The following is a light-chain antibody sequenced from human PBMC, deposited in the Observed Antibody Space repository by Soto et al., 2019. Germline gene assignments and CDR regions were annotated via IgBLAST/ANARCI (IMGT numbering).Light chain of an antibody. CDR1: QSVSSN. CDR2: GAS. J-gene: IGKJ1*01. Sequence: EIVMTQSPATLSVSPGERATLSCRASQSVSSNLAWYQQKPGQAPRLLIYGASTRATGIPARLSGSGSGTEFTLTITSLQSEDFAVYYCQQYNDWPPTVGQGTKLDSK. CDR3: QQYNDWPPT. V-gene: IGKV3-15*01.